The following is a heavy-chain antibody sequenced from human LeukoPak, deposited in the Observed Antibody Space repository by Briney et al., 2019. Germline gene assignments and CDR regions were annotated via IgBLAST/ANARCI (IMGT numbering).Heavy chain of an antibody. J-gene: IGHJ6*03. CDR2: IYYSGST. D-gene: IGHD1-26*01. Sequence: SETLSLTCTVPGGSISSYYWSWIRQPPGKGLEWIGYIYYSGSTNYNPSLKSRVTISVDTSKNQFSLKLSSVTAADTAVYYCARVHSGSYYADYYYYMDVWGKGTTVTVSS. V-gene: IGHV4-59*01. CDR1: GGSISSYY. CDR3: ARVHSGSYYADYYYYMDV.